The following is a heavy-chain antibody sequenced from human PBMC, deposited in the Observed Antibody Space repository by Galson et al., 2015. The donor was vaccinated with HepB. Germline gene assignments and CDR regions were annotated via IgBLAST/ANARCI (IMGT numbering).Heavy chain of an antibody. CDR2: ISGSGGST. D-gene: IGHD3-22*01. V-gene: IGHV3-23*01. CDR1: GFTFSSYA. CDR3: AKGGLLDYYDSSGYHYYFDY. Sequence: SLRLSCAASGFTFSSYAMSWVRQAPGKGLEWVSAISGSGGSTYYADSVKGRFTISRDNSKNTLYLQMNSLRAEDTAVYYCAKGGLLDYYDSSGYHYYFDYWGQGTLVTVSS. J-gene: IGHJ4*02.